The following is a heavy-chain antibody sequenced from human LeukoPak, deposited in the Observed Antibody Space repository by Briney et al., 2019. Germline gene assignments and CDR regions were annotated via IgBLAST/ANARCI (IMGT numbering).Heavy chain of an antibody. CDR3: SRTGRGGPSYYYYRDV. J-gene: IGHJ6*03. V-gene: IGHV1-46*01. CDR2: INPSGGST. CDR1: GYTFTSYY. D-gene: IGHD3-16*01. Sequence: ASVKVSCKASGYTFTSYYMHWVRQAPGQGLEWMGIINPSGGSTSYAQKFQGRVTMTRDTSTSTVYMELSSLRSEDTAVYYCSRTGRGGPSYYYYRDVWGKGTTVTISS.